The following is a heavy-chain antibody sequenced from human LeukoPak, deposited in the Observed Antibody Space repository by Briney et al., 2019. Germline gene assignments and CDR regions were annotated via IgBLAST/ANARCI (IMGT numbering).Heavy chain of an antibody. CDR2: IKQDGSEK. Sequence: GGSLRLSCAASGFTFRNYWMSWVRQAPGKGLEWVANIKQDGSEKYYVDSVKGRFTISRDNAKNSLYLQMNSLRAEDTAVYYCAREYYYGSGSPYGMDVWGQGTTVTVSS. D-gene: IGHD3-10*01. CDR1: GFTFRNYW. CDR3: AREYYYGSGSPYGMDV. J-gene: IGHJ6*02. V-gene: IGHV3-7*01.